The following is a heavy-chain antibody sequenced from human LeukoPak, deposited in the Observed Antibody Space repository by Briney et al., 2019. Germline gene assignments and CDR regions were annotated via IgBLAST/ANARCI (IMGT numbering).Heavy chain of an antibody. CDR3: TKASLAFGTKYFDP. CDR1: TYTFTRYG. Sequence: ASVKVSCKASTYTFTRYGISWVRQAPGQGLEWMGWISGYNGNTNYAQKFLGRVSMTADTATSTAYMELSRLRSDDTAVYYCTKASLAFGTKYFDPWGQGTLVTVSS. V-gene: IGHV1-18*01. D-gene: IGHD3-10*01. CDR2: ISGYNGNT. J-gene: IGHJ5*02.